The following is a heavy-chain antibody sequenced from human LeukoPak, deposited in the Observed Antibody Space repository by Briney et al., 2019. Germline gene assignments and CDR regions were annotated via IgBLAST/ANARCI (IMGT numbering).Heavy chain of an antibody. J-gene: IGHJ4*02. CDR2: IYSGGST. D-gene: IGHD6-6*01. V-gene: IGHV3-66*01. CDR3: ARDASPGY. Sequence: GGSLRLSCVASGFTFSSYGMSWVRQAPGKGLEWVSVIYSGGSTYYADSVKGRFTISRDNSKNTLYLQMNSLRAEDTAVYYCARDASPGYWGQGTLVTVSS. CDR1: GFTFSSYG.